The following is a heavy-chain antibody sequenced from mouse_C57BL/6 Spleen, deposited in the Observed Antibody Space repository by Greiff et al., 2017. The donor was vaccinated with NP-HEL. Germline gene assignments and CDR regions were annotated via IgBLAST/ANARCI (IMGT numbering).Heavy chain of an antibody. CDR3: TQDGGTGTVDY. CDR1: GYTFTDYE. V-gene: IGHV1-15*01. J-gene: IGHJ2*01. Sequence: VQLQESGAELVRPGASVTLSCKASGYTFTDYEMHWVKQTPVHGLEWIGAIDPENGGTAYNQKFKGKAILTADKSSSTAYMELRSLTSEDSAVYYCTQDGGTGTVDYWGQGTTLTVSS. D-gene: IGHD4-1*01. CDR2: IDPENGGT.